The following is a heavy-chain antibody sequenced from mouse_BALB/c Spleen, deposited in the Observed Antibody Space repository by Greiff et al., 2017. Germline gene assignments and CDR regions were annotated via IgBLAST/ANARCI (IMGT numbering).Heavy chain of an antibody. CDR1: GFNIKATY. Sequence: VQLQQPGAEFVRPGAAVKLPCTALGFNIKATYMHWVTQSPEQGLEWIGRIDLANGNTKYDPKFQGKATITADTSSNATYLQLSSLTSEDTAVYYCARYYCAGSIPFDYWGQGTTLTVSS. J-gene: IGHJ2*01. CDR2: IDLANGNT. CDR3: ARYYCAGSIPFDY. V-gene: IGHV14-3*02. D-gene: IGHD1-1*01.